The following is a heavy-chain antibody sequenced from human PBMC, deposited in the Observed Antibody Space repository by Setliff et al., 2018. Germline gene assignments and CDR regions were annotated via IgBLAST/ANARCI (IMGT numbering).Heavy chain of an antibody. J-gene: IGHJ4*02. CDR1: GGSFSGYY. V-gene: IGHV4-34*01. CDR3: ARHTIAMSTIISYFDY. Sequence: SETLSLTCAVYGGSFSGYYWSWIRQPPGKGLEWIGEINHSGSTNYNPSLKTRVTISLDTSKNQFSLKLSSVTAADTAVYYCARHTIAMSTIISYFDYWGQGTLVTVSS. D-gene: IGHD3-10*01. CDR2: INHSGST.